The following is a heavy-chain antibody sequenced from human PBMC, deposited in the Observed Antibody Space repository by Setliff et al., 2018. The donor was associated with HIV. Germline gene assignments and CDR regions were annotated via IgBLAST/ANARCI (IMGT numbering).Heavy chain of an antibody. Sequence: SLRLSCAASGFTFDDYAMHWVRQAPGRGLEWISGINCNGGATGYADSVQGRFTMSRDNAKNSLYLEMNSLTPEDTAFYYCVKDIVRYYYDTRGFDLWGRGTPVTVSS. CDR3: VKDIVRYYYDTRGFDL. CDR2: INCNGGAT. CDR1: GFTFDDYA. V-gene: IGHV3-9*01. D-gene: IGHD3-22*01. J-gene: IGHJ2*01.